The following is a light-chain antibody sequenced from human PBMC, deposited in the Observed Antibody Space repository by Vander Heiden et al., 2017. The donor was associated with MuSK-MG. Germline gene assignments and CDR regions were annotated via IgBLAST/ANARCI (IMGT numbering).Light chain of an antibody. CDR1: QSISSY. Sequence: DIQMTQSPYSLSASVGSRVTITCLASQSISSYLNWYQQKPGKAPKLLIYAASSLQSGVPSRFSGSGSGTDFTLTISRLQPEDFATYYCQQSDSTPWTFGQGTKVEIK. CDR3: QQSDSTPWT. V-gene: IGKV1-39*01. J-gene: IGKJ1*01. CDR2: AAS.